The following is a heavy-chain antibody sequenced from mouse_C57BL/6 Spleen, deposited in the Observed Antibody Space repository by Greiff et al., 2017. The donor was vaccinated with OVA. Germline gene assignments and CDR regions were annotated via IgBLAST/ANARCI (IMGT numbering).Heavy chain of an antibody. V-gene: IGHV1-69*01. J-gene: IGHJ2*01. D-gene: IGHD3-2*01. CDR1: GYTFTSYW. CDR2: IDPSDSYT. Sequence: VQLQQPGAELVMPGASVKLSCKASGYTFTSYWMHWVKQRPGQGLEWIGEIDPSDSYTNYNQKFKGKSTLTVDKSSSTAYMQLSSLTSEDSAVYYCARDRSQFDYWGQGTTLTVSS. CDR3: ARDRSQFDY.